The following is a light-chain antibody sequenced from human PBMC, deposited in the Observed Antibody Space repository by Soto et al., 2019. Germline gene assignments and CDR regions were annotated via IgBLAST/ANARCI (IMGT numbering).Light chain of an antibody. CDR2: GAS. CDR3: QQYGSSPPLFT. J-gene: IGKJ4*01. Sequence: EIVLTQSPGTLSLSPGERATLSCRASQSVSSSYLAWYQQKPGQAPRLLIYGASSRATGIPDRFSGSGSGTDFTLTISRLEPEDFAVYYCQQYGSSPPLFTFGGGTKVDI. CDR1: QSVSSSY. V-gene: IGKV3-20*01.